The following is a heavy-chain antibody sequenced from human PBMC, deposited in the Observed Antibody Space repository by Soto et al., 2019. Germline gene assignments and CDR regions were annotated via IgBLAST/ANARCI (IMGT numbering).Heavy chain of an antibody. CDR2: IYYSGST. Sequence: QLQLQESGPGLVKPSETLSLTCTVSGGSISSSSYYWGWIRQPPGKGLEWIGSIYYSGSTYYNPSLKSRVTISVDTSKNQFSLKLSSVTAADTAVYYCARSSIVGGPANFDYWGQGTLVTVSS. CDR1: GGSISSSSYY. V-gene: IGHV4-39*01. D-gene: IGHD1-26*01. J-gene: IGHJ4*02. CDR3: ARSSIVGGPANFDY.